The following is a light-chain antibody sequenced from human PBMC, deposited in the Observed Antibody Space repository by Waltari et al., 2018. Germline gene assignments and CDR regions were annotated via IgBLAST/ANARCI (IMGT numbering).Light chain of an antibody. J-gene: IGKJ4*01. CDR2: AAS. V-gene: IGKV1-9*01. CDR1: QGISSF. CDR3: QQLKSYPRT. Sequence: DVQLTQSPSLPSSSLGDRVTITCRASQGISSFLAWYQLKPGQAPKLLISAASTLQSGVPSRVSGSGSGTEFTLTISSLQPEDLATYYCQQLKSYPRTYGGGTKVEIK.